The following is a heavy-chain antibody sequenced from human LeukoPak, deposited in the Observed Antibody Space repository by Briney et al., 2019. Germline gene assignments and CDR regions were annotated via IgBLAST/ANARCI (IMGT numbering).Heavy chain of an antibody. D-gene: IGHD6-19*01. V-gene: IGHV4-59*01. CDR1: GGSLSSYY. J-gene: IGHJ2*01. CDR3: ARGRAPQWLVRTYNWYLDL. Sequence: PSETLSLTCTVSGGSLSSYYWSWIRQPPGKGLEWIGYIYYSGSTNYNPSPKSRVTISVDTSKNQFSLKLSSVTAADTAVYYCARGRAPQWLVRTYNWYLDLWGRGTLVTVSS. CDR2: IYYSGST.